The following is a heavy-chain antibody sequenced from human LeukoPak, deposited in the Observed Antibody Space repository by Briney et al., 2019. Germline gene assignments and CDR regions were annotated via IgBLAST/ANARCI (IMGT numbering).Heavy chain of an antibody. V-gene: IGHV4-38-2*02. Sequence: SETLSLTCTVSGYSISSGYYWGWIRQPPGKGLEWIGSIYYSGSTYYNPSLKSRVTISVDTSKNQFSLKLSSVTAADTAVYYCARSVDTAMVMPFDYWGQGTLVTVSS. CDR2: IYYSGST. J-gene: IGHJ4*02. D-gene: IGHD5-18*01. CDR3: ARSVDTAMVMPFDY. CDR1: GYSISSGYY.